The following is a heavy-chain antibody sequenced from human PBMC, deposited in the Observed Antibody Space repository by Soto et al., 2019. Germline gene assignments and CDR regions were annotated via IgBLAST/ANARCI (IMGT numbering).Heavy chain of an antibody. J-gene: IGHJ4*02. Sequence: GGSLRLSCAASGFTFSSYWMSWVRQAPGKGLEWVANIKQDGSEKYYVDSVKGRFTISRDNAENSLYLQMNSLRAEDTAVYYCSSGYSPWYFDYWGQGTLVTVSS. D-gene: IGHD3-22*01. CDR3: SSGYSPWYFDY. V-gene: IGHV3-7*03. CDR1: GFTFSSYW. CDR2: IKQDGSEK.